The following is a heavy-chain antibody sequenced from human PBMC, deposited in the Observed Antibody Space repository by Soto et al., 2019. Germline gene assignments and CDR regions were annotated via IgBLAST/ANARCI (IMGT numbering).Heavy chain of an antibody. V-gene: IGHV1-69*12. CDR3: ASPDAYKGYYNGMDV. CDR2: FIPIFGTA. J-gene: IGHJ6*02. CDR1: GGTFSSHA. D-gene: IGHD1-1*01. Sequence: QVQLVQSGAEVKKPGSSVKVSCKASGGTFSSHAISWVRQAPGQGLGWMGGFIPIFGTANYAQKFQGRVTITADESTDTAYMDLSSLRSEDTAVYYCASPDAYKGYYNGMDVWGQGTTVTVSS.